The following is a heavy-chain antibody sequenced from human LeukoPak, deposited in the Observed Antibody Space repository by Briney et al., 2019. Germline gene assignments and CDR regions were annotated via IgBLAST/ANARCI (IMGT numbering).Heavy chain of an antibody. V-gene: IGHV3-74*01. CDR2: VDSEGIGT. Sequence: GSLRLSCEASGFTFSSFWMYWVRQVPGEGLVWVSRVDSEGIGTAYADSVRGRFTISRDNAKNTVYLQMNSLRAEDTAVYYCARDYYGPDSWGQGTLVTVSS. CDR3: ARDYYGPDS. CDR1: GFTFSSFW. D-gene: IGHD3-10*01. J-gene: IGHJ5*01.